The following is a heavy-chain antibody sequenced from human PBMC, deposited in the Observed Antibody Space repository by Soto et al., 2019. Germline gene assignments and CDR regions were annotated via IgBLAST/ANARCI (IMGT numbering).Heavy chain of an antibody. V-gene: IGHV3-23*01. J-gene: IGHJ3*02. Sequence: GGSLRLSCAASGFTFSSYALSWVRQAPGKGLEWVSGFSASDGSTQYADYVKGRFTISRDNSKNTLFLEMNSLTAEDTAVYHCEKSRVAADGTGAFGIWGQGTMVTVSS. CDR1: GFTFSSYA. CDR3: EKSRVAADGTGAFGI. CDR2: FSASDGST. D-gene: IGHD6-13*01.